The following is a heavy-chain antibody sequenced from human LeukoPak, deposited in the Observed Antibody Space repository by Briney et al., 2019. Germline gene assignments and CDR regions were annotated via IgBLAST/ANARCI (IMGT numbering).Heavy chain of an antibody. CDR3: ARGRYSYGPHYFDY. V-gene: IGHV4-4*02. Sequence: PSETLSLTCAVSGGSISSSNWWSGVRRPPGKGLEWIGEIYHSGRTNYNPSLKSRVTISVDKSKNQFSLKLSSVTAADTAVYYCARGRYSYGPHYFDYWGQGTLVTVSS. CDR1: GGSISSSNW. CDR2: IYHSGRT. D-gene: IGHD5-18*01. J-gene: IGHJ4*02.